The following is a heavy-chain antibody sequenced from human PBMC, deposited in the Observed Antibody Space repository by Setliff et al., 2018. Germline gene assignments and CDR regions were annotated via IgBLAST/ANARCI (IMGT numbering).Heavy chain of an antibody. V-gene: IGHV4-39*01. J-gene: IGHJ4*02. CDR2: IYYTGTA. Sequence: SETLSLTCTVSGASISSTSYQWGWVRQPPGKGLEWIGSIYYTGTAYYNPSLKSRVTISVDTSKNQFSLQVTSLAATDTALYFCARHEFVGGYYGSVTYRHFDYWGQGILVTVSS. CDR1: GASISSTSYQ. D-gene: IGHD3-10*01. CDR3: ARHEFVGGYYGSVTYRHFDY.